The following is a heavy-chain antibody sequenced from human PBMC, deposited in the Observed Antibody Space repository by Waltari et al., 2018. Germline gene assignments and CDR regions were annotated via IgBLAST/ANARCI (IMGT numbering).Heavy chain of an antibody. D-gene: IGHD1-26*01. J-gene: IGHJ4*02. CDR3: ASGSYFKEVDY. CDR2: INPNGDVT. Sequence: QVQLVQSGAEVKKPGASVKVSCKASGYTFSGYFMNWVRQAPGQGLEWMGQINPNGDVTDYVEKCRDRVTMTTDTSSSTADLELSRLRSDDTAVYFCASGSYFKEVDYWGQGTLVTVSS. CDR1: GYTFSGYF. V-gene: IGHV1-2*06.